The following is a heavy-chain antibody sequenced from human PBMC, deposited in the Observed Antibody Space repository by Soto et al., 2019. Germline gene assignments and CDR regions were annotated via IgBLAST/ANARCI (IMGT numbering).Heavy chain of an antibody. CDR3: ARSSGWRQVGVYNYGLDV. V-gene: IGHV3-11*06. D-gene: IGHD2-8*01. Sequence: QVQLMGSGGGWVKPGESLRLSCIGSGFFLSNNWMTWIRQAPGKGLEWVSYISASGDYTIYADSLKGRFTISRDNARNSLWLQINSLTAEDTAVYYCARSSGWRQVGVYNYGLDVWGQGTTVIVSS. J-gene: IGHJ6*02. CDR1: GFFLSNNW. CDR2: ISASGDYT.